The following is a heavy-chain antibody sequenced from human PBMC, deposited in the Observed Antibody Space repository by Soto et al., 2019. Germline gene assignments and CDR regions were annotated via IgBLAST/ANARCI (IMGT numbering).Heavy chain of an antibody. D-gene: IGHD6-19*01. V-gene: IGHV1-2*02. Sequence: QVQLVQSGAAVKKPGASVKVSCEASGYTFIDYYMHWVRQDPGQGFEWMGRISPKSGGTNYAQKFQSRVTMTWDTSLNTVYMELSSLMSDDTAVYYCARPPGYISDLYYFDLWGPGTLVTVSS. CDR1: GYTFIDYY. J-gene: IGHJ4*02. CDR3: ARPPGYISDLYYFDL. CDR2: ISPKSGGT.